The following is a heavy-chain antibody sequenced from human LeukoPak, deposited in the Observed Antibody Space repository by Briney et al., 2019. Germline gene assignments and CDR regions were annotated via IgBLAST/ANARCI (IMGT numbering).Heavy chain of an antibody. D-gene: IGHD3-22*01. Sequence: SETLSLTCTVPGGSISSGGYYWSWIRQHPGKGLEWIGYIYYSGSTYYNPSLKSRVTISVDTSKNQFSLRLSSVTAADTAVYYCARGRVGYYDSSGYYYWGQGTLVTVSS. CDR2: IYYSGST. CDR3: ARGRVGYYDSSGYYY. V-gene: IGHV4-31*03. J-gene: IGHJ4*02. CDR1: GGSISSGGYY.